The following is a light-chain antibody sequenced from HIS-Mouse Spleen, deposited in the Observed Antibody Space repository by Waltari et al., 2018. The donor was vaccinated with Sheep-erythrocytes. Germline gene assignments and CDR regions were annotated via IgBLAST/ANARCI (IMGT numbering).Light chain of an antibody. CDR3: QQYYSTLT. CDR1: QSVLYSSNNKNY. Sequence: DIVMTQSPDSLAVSLGERATINCKSSQSVLYSSNNKNYLAWYQQKPGQPPNLRIYWASTRESVVPDRFSGSGSGTDFTLTISSLQAEDVAVYYCQQYYSTLTFGGGTKVEIK. V-gene: IGKV4-1*01. CDR2: WAS. J-gene: IGKJ4*01.